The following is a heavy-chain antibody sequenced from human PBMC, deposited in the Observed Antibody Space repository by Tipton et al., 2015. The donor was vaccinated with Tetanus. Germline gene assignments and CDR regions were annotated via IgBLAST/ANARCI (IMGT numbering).Heavy chain of an antibody. V-gene: IGHV4-39*02. J-gene: IGHJ5*02. CDR1: GGSMSGSGHY. D-gene: IGHD2/OR15-2a*01. Sequence: LRLSCIVSGGSMSGSGHYGAWVRQSPGKGLEWIGSISYSGRTYYSPSLKSRLTIDVDTSQNLFSLRLTSVTAADTAVYYCARHLYGYWFDPWGQGALVTVSS. CDR3: ARHLYGYWFDP. CDR2: ISYSGRT.